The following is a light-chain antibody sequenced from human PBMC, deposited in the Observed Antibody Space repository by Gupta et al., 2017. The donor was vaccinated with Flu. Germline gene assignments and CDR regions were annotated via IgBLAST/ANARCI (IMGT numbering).Light chain of an antibody. Sequence: QSALTQPASVSGSPGQSVTISCTGTSGDIGAYNYVSWYQQHPGKAPKLMIYEVSNRPSGVSNRFSGSKSGKTASLTISGLQAEDEADYYCSSYTSSNTVYACGTGTKVTVL. J-gene: IGLJ1*01. CDR2: EVS. V-gene: IGLV2-14*03. CDR1: SGDIGAYNY. CDR3: SSYTSSNTVYA.